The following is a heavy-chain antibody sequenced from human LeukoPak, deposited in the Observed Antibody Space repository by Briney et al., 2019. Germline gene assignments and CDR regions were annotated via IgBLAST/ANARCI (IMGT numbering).Heavy chain of an antibody. D-gene: IGHD6-13*01. Sequence: PSQTLSLTCTVSGGSISSGDYYWSWIRQPPGKGLEWIGYIYYSGSTYYNTSLKSRVTISVDTSKNQFSLKLSSVTAADTAVYYCARGRVGKVAAAGGSNYWYFDLWGRGTLVTVSS. V-gene: IGHV4-30-4*01. CDR2: IYYSGST. CDR1: GGSISSGDYY. J-gene: IGHJ2*01. CDR3: ARGRVGKVAAAGGSNYWYFDL.